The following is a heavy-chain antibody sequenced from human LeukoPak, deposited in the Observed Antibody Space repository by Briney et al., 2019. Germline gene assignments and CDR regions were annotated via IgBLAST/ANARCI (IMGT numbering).Heavy chain of an antibody. CDR3: ARVVTDNWFDP. J-gene: IGHJ5*02. Sequence: PSETLSLTCTVSGGSISSYYWSWIRQPPGKGLEWIGYIYYSGSTNYNPSLKSRVTISVDTSKNQFSLKLSFVTAADTAVYYCARVVTDNWFDPWGQGTLVTVSS. CDR1: GGSISSYY. CDR2: IYYSGST. V-gene: IGHV4-59*08. D-gene: IGHD2-21*02.